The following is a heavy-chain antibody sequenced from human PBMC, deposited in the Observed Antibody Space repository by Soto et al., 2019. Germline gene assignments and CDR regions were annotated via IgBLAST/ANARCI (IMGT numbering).Heavy chain of an antibody. J-gene: IGHJ6*04. CDR3: ARHISNFRNYYYAMDV. V-gene: IGHV5-51*01. CDR1: GDTFTDYW. CDR2: IYPGASDT. Sequence: VDSLKISCKGSGDTFTDYWIGLVRHLPGTGLEWLGIIYPGASDTRYSQSIQGHVTITVDKSTSTAYLQSNTLRASYTAMYYFARHISNFRNYYYAMDVWGKGTTVTVSS. D-gene: IGHD4-4*01.